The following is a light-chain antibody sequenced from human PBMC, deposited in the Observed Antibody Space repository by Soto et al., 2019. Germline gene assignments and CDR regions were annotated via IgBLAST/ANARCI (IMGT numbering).Light chain of an antibody. J-gene: IGKJ5*01. CDR1: QSVSSSY. CDR3: QQYSSYSIT. Sequence: EIVLTQSPGTLSLSPGERATLSCRASQSVSSSYLAWYQQKPGQAPRLLIYGASSRATGIPDRFSGSGSGTDFTLTGSSLQADDFATYYCQQYSSYSITFGQGTRLEIK. V-gene: IGKV3-20*01. CDR2: GAS.